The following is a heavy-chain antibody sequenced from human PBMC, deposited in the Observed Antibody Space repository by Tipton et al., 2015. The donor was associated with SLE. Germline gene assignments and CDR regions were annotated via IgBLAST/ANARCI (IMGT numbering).Heavy chain of an antibody. J-gene: IGHJ4*02. CDR2: TRHKDNSRTT. Sequence: SLRLSCAASGFTSSDHHMDWVRQAPGKGLEWLGRTRHKDNSRTTEYAASVKGRFTISGDDSNNSLYLQMNSLRPEDTAIYYCVVYISGYPYWGQGTLVTVSS. V-gene: IGHV3-72*01. D-gene: IGHD5-18*01. CDR1: GFTSSDHH. CDR3: VVYISGYPY.